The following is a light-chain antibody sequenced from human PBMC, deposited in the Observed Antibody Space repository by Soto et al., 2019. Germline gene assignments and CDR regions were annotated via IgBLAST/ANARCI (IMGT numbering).Light chain of an antibody. Sequence: EIVLTQSPATLSLSPGERATLSCRASQSVSNSLAWYQQKPGQAPRLLIYDAFTRATGIPARFSGGGSGTDSTLTISSLEPEDFALYYCQQRSNWPTEYTFGQGTKLQI. CDR3: QQRSNWPTEYT. CDR1: QSVSNS. V-gene: IGKV3-11*01. CDR2: DAF. J-gene: IGKJ2*01.